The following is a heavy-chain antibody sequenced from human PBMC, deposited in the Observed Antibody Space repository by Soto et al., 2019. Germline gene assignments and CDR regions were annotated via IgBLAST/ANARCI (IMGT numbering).Heavy chain of an antibody. D-gene: IGHD1-1*01. CDR1: GITFSSYT. CDR3: PWATTADF. V-gene: IGHV3-23*01. CDR2: ISGHGDST. Sequence: VQLLESGGDLVQPGGYLRLSCLVSGITFSSYTMNWVRQATGKGLEWVSSISGHGDSTYYADSVKGRFTISRDNSKNTLNLQMSSLGDEDTAVYYCPWATTADFWGQGTLVTVSS. J-gene: IGHJ4*02.